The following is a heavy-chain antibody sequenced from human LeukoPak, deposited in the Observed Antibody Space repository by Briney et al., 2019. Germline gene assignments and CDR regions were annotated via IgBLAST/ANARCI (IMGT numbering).Heavy chain of an antibody. Sequence: ASVKVSCKASGGTFSSYAISWVRQAPGQALEWMGRIIPILGIANYAQKFQGRVTITADKSTSTAYMELSSLRSEDTAVYYCARAYDSSGYYYSNGAFDIWGQGTMVTVSS. CDR3: ARAYDSSGYYYSNGAFDI. D-gene: IGHD3-22*01. CDR1: GGTFSSYA. J-gene: IGHJ3*02. V-gene: IGHV1-69*04. CDR2: IIPILGIA.